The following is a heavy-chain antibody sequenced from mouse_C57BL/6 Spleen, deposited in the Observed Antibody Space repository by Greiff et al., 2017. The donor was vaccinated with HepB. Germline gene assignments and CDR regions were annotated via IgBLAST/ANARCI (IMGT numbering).Heavy chain of an antibody. J-gene: IGHJ2*01. V-gene: IGHV1-50*01. Sequence: QVQLQQPGAELVKPGASVKLSCKASGYTFTSYWMQWVKQRPGQGLEWIGEIDPSDSYTNYNQKFKGKATLTVDTSSSTAYMQLSSLTSEDAAVYYCRSYYSNPWYFDYWGQGTTLTVSS. CDR1: GYTFTSYW. CDR2: IDPSDSYT. D-gene: IGHD2-5*01. CDR3: RSYYSNPWYFDY.